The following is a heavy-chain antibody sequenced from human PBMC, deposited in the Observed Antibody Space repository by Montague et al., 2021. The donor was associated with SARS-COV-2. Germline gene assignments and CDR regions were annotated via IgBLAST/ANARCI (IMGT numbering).Heavy chain of an antibody. V-gene: IGHV3-48*03. Sequence: SLRLSCAASGFTFSSYEMNWIRQAPGKGLDWVSSISVTGTYINYADSVRGRFTISRDNAKNSLYLQMDSLGAEDTALHYCARMYNYGAYNWFDPWGQGTLVTVSS. D-gene: IGHD4/OR15-4a*01. CDR3: ARMYNYGAYNWFDP. CDR2: ISVTGTYI. J-gene: IGHJ5*02. CDR1: GFTFSSYE.